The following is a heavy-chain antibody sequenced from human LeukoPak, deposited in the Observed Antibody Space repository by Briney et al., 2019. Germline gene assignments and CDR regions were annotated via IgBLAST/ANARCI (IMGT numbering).Heavy chain of an antibody. CDR3: ARVHAYCGGDCSRSLDAFDI. J-gene: IGHJ3*02. Sequence: SETLSLTCTVSGYSISSGYYWGWIRQPPGKGLEWIGSIYHSGSTYYNPSLKSRVTISVDTSKNQFSLKLSSVTAADTAVYYCARVHAYCGGDCSRSLDAFDIWGQGTMVTVSS. CDR2: IYHSGST. CDR1: GYSISSGYY. D-gene: IGHD2-21*02. V-gene: IGHV4-38-2*02.